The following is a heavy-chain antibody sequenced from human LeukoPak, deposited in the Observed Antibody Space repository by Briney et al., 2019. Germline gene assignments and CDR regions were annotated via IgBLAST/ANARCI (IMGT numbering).Heavy chain of an antibody. Sequence: ASVKVSCKASGYTFTSYGISWVRQAPGQGLEWMGWISAYNGNTNYAQKLQGRVTITTDTSTSTAYMELRSLRSDDTAVYYCARDGPQGCSSTSCSPGLDYWGQGTLVTVSS. J-gene: IGHJ4*02. D-gene: IGHD2-2*01. CDR2: ISAYNGNT. V-gene: IGHV1-18*01. CDR1: GYTFTSYG. CDR3: ARDGPQGCSSTSCSPGLDY.